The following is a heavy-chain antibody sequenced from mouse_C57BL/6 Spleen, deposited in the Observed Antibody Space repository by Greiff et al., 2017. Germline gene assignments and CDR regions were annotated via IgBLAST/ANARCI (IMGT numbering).Heavy chain of an antibody. CDR1: GYTFTSYW. CDR2: INPSNGGT. CDR3: ARSYYYGSSYDYYAMDY. V-gene: IGHV1-53*01. J-gene: IGHJ4*01. Sequence: QVQLKQSGTELVKPGASVKLSCKASGYTFTSYWMHWVKQRPGQGLEWIGNINPSNGGTNYNEKFKSKATLTVDKSSSTAYMQLSSLTSEDSAVYYCARSYYYGSSYDYYAMDYWGQGTSVTVSS. D-gene: IGHD1-1*01.